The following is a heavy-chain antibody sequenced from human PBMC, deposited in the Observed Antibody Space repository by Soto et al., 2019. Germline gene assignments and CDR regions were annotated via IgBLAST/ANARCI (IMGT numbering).Heavy chain of an antibody. Sequence: SETLSLTCTVSGDSISPYYWSWLRQAPGKGLEWIGYIYYSGNTNYNPSLKSRVTISVDTSKNQFSLKLSSVTAADTAVYYCASSGPYGDPYYFDYWGQGTLVTVSS. CDR2: IYYSGNT. D-gene: IGHD4-17*01. V-gene: IGHV4-59*01. J-gene: IGHJ4*02. CDR1: GDSISPYY. CDR3: ASSGPYGDPYYFDY.